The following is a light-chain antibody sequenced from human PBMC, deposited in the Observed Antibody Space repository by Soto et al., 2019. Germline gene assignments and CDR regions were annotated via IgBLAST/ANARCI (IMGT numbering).Light chain of an antibody. CDR1: NSNIGAGYD. V-gene: IGLV1-40*01. CDR3: QSYDSSLGGSGV. Sequence: QPVLTQPPSVSGAPGQRVTISCTGSNSNIGAGYDVHWYQQLPGKAPKLLIYGNANRPSGIPDRFSGSKSGSSASLAITGLRAEDEADYYCQSYDSSLGGSGVFGGGTKVTVL. CDR2: GNA. J-gene: IGLJ3*02.